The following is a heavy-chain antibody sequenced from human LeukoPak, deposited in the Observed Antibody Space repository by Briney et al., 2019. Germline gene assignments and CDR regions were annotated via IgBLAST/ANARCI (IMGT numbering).Heavy chain of an antibody. CDR3: ARPYYYDSRIDP. CDR2: MYYSGST. D-gene: IGHD3-22*01. CDR1: GGSPCGGDYY. Sequence: SESPSLTSTVSGGSPCGGDYYSSWIRPPPGKGLGWVAYMYYSGSTYYNPSLKGRVTMSADTSKNQLFLKLSSVTAADTAVYYCARPYYYDSRIDPWGQGVLVTVSS. V-gene: IGHV4-30-4*01. J-gene: IGHJ5*02.